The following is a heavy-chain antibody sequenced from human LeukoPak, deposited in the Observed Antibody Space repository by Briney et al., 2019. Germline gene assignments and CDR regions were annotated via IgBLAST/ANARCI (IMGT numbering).Heavy chain of an antibody. CDR3: ARGDDFSGDH. Sequence: GGSLRLSCAVSGFTFSDFWMSWVRQAPGRGLEWVANIHPGGNEKYHVESVKGRFTISRDNTKNLLFLQMNGLRVEDTAVYYCARGDDFSGDHWGQGTLVTVSS. J-gene: IGHJ4*02. CDR1: GFTFSDFW. D-gene: IGHD1-1*01. V-gene: IGHV3-7*04. CDR2: IHPGGNEK.